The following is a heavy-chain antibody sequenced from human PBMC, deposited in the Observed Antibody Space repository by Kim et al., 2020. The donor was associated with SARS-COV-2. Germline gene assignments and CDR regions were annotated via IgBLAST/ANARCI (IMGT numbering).Heavy chain of an antibody. V-gene: IGHV4-59*13. CDR3: AEGPYDSSGYHDAFDI. J-gene: IGHJ3*02. D-gene: IGHD3-22*01. CDR1: GGSISSYY. CDR2: IYYSGST. Sequence: SETLSLTCTVSGGSISSYYWSWIRQPPGKGLEWIGYIYYSGSTNYNPSLKSRVTISVDTSKNQFSLKLSSVTAADTAVYYCAEGPYDSSGYHDAFDIWGQGTMVTVSS.